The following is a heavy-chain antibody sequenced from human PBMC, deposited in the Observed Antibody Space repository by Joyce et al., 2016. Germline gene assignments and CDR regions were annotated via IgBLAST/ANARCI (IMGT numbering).Heavy chain of an antibody. Sequence: QVQLVESGGGVVQPGRSLKLSCAASGFTFSDYPMHWVRQAPGKGLVWVAVISSDGRKNFDADSVKGRFTISRDNSKNTLYLQLHSLRAEDTAVYYCARGNYGSGSYRDYWGQGTLVTVSS. D-gene: IGHD3-10*01. CDR1: GFTFSDYP. V-gene: IGHV3-30*04. J-gene: IGHJ4*02. CDR2: ISSDGRKN. CDR3: ARGNYGSGSYRDY.